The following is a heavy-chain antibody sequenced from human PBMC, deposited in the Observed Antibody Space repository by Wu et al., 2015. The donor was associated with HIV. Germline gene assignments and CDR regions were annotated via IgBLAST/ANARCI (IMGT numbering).Heavy chain of an antibody. CDR1: GGSISSYY. V-gene: IGHV4-59*08. Sequence: VQLQGSGPGLVKPSETLSLTCTVSGGSISSYYWSWIRQPPGKGLEWIGYIYYSGSTNYNPSLKSRVTISVDMSKNQFSLRLSSVTAADTAVYYCARHGVGDYVWGSYIPGEGGIDYWGQGTLVTVSS. D-gene: IGHD3-16*01. CDR3: ARHGVGDYVWGSYIPGEGGIDY. CDR2: IYYSGST. J-gene: IGHJ4*02.